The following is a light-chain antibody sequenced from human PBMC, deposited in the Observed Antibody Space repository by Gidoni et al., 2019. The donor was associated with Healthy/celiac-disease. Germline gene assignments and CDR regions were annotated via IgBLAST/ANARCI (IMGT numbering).Light chain of an antibody. Sequence: DIVLTQSPATLSLSQGERVTLSCRASQSVRRYLAWYQQKPVKAPILLIYDSSNRATGIPARFSGSGSGTDFTRTISSLEPEDFAVYYCQQRSNWPPAVTFXQXTRLEIK. CDR3: QQRSNWPPAVT. CDR1: QSVRRY. CDR2: DSS. J-gene: IGKJ5*01. V-gene: IGKV3-11*01.